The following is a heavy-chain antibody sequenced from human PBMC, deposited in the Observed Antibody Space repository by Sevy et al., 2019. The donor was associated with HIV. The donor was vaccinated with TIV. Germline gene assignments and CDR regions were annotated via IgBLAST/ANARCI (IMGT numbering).Heavy chain of an antibody. Sequence: GVSLRLSCAASGFTFSSYAMSWVRQAPGKGLEWVSAISGSGGSTYYAGSVKGRFTISRDNSKNTLYLQMNSLRAEDTAVYYCAKTYGSGSYFPHSSGYYYFDYWGQGTLVTVSS. CDR3: AKTYGSGSYFPHSSGYYYFDY. V-gene: IGHV3-23*01. D-gene: IGHD3-10*01. J-gene: IGHJ4*02. CDR1: GFTFSSYA. CDR2: ISGSGGST.